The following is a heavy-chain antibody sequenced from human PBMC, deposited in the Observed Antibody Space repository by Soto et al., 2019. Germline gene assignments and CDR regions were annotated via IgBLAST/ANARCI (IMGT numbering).Heavy chain of an antibody. CDR1: GASIVSGGYY. CDR2: IHYSGGAT. Sequence: QVQLQESGPGLGEPSQTLSLICSVSGASIVSGGYYWAWIRQRPRKGLEWLGYIHYSGGATYCPSYNPYVKGRITISVDTSNSQFSIKLTSVSAADTAMYYCAGAPTHYQTSIGYQPSNPWGQGSLVTVSS. CDR3: AGAPTHYQTSIGYQPSNP. J-gene: IGHJ5*02. V-gene: IGHV4-31*03. D-gene: IGHD3-22*01.